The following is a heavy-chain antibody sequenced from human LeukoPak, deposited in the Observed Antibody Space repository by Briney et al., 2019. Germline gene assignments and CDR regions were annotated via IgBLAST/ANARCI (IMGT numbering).Heavy chain of an antibody. CDR1: GFTLSSYE. CDR3: ARRYRSSTSCTLDY. Sequence: PGGSLRLSCAASGFTLSSYEVNWVRQAPGKGLEWVSYISTSGTTKYYADSVRGRFNISRNNAENSLYLQMNSLRAEDTAVYYCARRYRSSTSCTLDYWGQGTLVTVSS. CDR2: ISTSGTTK. V-gene: IGHV3-48*03. D-gene: IGHD2-2*01. J-gene: IGHJ4*02.